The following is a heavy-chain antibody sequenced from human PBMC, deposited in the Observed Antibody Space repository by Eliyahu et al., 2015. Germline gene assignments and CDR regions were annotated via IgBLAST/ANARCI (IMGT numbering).Heavy chain of an antibody. D-gene: IGHD2-15*01. CDR2: INXXGST. V-gene: IGHV4-34*01. CDR1: GGSFSGYY. CDR3: AGGDCSGGSCEAN. Sequence: QVQLQQWGAGLLKPSETLSLXCAVYGGSFSGYYWSXXRQPPGKGLEWIGEINXXGSTNYNPSLKSRVTISVDTSKNQFSLKLSSVTAADTAVYYCAGGDCSGGSCEANWGQGTLVTVSS. J-gene: IGHJ4*02.